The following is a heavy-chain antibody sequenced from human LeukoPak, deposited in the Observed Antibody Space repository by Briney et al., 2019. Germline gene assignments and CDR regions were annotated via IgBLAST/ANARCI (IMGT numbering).Heavy chain of an antibody. CDR3: SNVLVASP. D-gene: IGHD3-16*01. V-gene: IGHV1-2*06. CDR2: IDPNNGDA. J-gene: IGHJ5*02. Sequence: GASVKVSCKASGYTFTNYYIHWVRQAPGQGLEWVGRIDPNNGDANYAQKFQGRVTMTRDTSITTAYMELSSLRSDDTAVYYCSNVLVASPWGQGTLVTVPS. CDR1: GYTFTNYY.